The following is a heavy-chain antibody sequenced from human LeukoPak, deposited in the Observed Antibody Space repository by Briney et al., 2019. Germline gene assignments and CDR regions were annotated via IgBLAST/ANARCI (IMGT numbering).Heavy chain of an antibody. CDR2: IYPSDSDT. V-gene: IGHV5-51*01. D-gene: IGHD6-19*01. CDR3: ARFDFRSGSDY. Sequence: GESLKISCKTSGYNFATYWIGWVRQMPGKGLEWMGIIYPSDSDTRYSPSFQGQVTISADKSISTAYLQWSSLKASDTAMYYCARFDFRSGSDYWGQGTLVTVSS. J-gene: IGHJ4*02. CDR1: GYNFATYW.